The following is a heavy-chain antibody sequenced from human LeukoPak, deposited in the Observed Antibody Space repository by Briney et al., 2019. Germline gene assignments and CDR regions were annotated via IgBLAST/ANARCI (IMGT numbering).Heavy chain of an antibody. D-gene: IGHD3-22*01. CDR1: GFTFSNAW. CDR3: AKPPYYYDSSGFAFDI. CDR2: IKSKTDGGTT. V-gene: IGHV3-15*01. Sequence: GGSLRLSCAASGFTFSNAWMSWVRQAPGKGLEWVGRIKSKTDGGTTDYAAPVKGRFTISRDDSYNTLYLQMNSLKTEDTAVYYCAKPPYYYDSSGFAFDIWGQGTMVTVSS. J-gene: IGHJ3*02.